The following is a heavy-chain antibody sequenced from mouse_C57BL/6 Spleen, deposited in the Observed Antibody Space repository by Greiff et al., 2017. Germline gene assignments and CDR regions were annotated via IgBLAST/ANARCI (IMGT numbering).Heavy chain of an antibody. Sequence: EVMLVESGGGLVKPGGSLKLSCAASGFTFSSYTMSWVRQTPEKRLEWVATISGGGGNTYYPDSVKGRFTISRDNAKNTLYLQMSSLRSEDTALYYCARTSNYVHYYAMDYWGQGTSVTVSS. CDR2: ISGGGGNT. CDR3: ARTSNYVHYYAMDY. J-gene: IGHJ4*01. V-gene: IGHV5-9*01. CDR1: GFTFSSYT. D-gene: IGHD2-5*01.